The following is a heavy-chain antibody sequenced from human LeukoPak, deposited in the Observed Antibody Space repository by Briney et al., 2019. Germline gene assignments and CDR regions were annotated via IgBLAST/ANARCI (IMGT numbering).Heavy chain of an antibody. CDR3: ARGTQFYYYYSYMDV. CDR1: GGSSSGYY. V-gene: IGHV4-34*01. J-gene: IGHJ6*03. Sequence: PSQTLSLTCAVYGGSSSGYYWTWIRQSPGKGLEWIGEINHGVGTNYNPSLKSRVTIAEDTSKNQFSLKLTSVTAADTAVYYCARGTQFYYYYSYMDVWGKGTTVTVSS. CDR2: INHGVGT.